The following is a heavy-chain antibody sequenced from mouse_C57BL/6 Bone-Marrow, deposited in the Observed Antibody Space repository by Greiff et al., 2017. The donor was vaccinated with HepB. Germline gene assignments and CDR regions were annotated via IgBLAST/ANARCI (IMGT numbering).Heavy chain of an antibody. D-gene: IGHD1-1*01. CDR3: ARAIYYYGSSFYYFDY. V-gene: IGHV1-52*01. CDR2: IDPSDSET. CDR1: GYTFTSYW. J-gene: IGHJ2*01. Sequence: QVQLQQPGAELVRPGSSVKLSCKASGYTFTSYWMHWVKQRPIQGLEWIGNIDPSDSETHYNQKFKDKATLTVDKSSSTAYMQLSSLTSEDSAVYYCARAIYYYGSSFYYFDYWGQGTTLTVSS.